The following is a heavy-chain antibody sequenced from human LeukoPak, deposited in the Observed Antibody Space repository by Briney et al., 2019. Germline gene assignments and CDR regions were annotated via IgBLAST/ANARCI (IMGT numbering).Heavy chain of an antibody. CDR1: GVSVNSSQYY. D-gene: IGHD1-26*01. CDR3: ARQREQYVDF. Sequence: SETLSLTCAVSGVSVNSSQYYWGWIRQPPGKGLEWIGTMYYSGSTYYNPSPKSRLTISVDTSKNQFFLNLISVTAADTAVYFCARQREQYVDFWGQGSLVTVSS. CDR2: MYYSGST. V-gene: IGHV4-39*01. J-gene: IGHJ4*02.